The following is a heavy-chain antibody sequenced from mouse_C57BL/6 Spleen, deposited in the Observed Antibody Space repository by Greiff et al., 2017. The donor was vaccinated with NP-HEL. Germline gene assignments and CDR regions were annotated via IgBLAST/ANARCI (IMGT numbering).Heavy chain of an antibody. V-gene: IGHV5-17*01. CDR3: ARGPLLGFYAMDY. CDR2: ISSGSSTI. J-gene: IGHJ4*01. D-gene: IGHD4-1*01. Sequence: EVKLMESGGGLVKPGGSLKLSCAASGFTFSDYGMHWVRQAPEKGLEWVAYISSGSSTIYYADTVKGRFTISRDNAKNTLFLQMTSLRSEDTAMYYCARGPLLGFYAMDYWGQGTSVTVSS. CDR1: GFTFSDYG.